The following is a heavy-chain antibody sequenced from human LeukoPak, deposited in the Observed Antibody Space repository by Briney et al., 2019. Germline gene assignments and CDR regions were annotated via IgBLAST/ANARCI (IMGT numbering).Heavy chain of an antibody. CDR3: ARDLHSGYDFGY. CDR2: ISAYSGNT. V-gene: IGHV1-18*01. Sequence: GSVKVSCKASGYTLTSYGISWLRQAPGQGLEWMGWISAYSGNTNYAQKVRRRVTMTTDTFTSTAYMELRSLRSDDTAVYYCARDLHSGYDFGYWGQGTLVTVSS. J-gene: IGHJ4*02. D-gene: IGHD5-12*01. CDR1: GYTLTSYG.